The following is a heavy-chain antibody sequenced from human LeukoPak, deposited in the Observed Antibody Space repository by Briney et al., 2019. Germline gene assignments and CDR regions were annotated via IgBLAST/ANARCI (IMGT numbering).Heavy chain of an antibody. CDR3: AKGAVDTAMAGDAFDI. Sequence: PGGSLRLSCAASGFTFSSYSMNWVRQAPGKGLEWVAVISYDGSNKYYADSVKGRFTISRDNSKNTLYLQMNSLRAEDTAVYYCAKGAVDTAMAGDAFDIWGQGTMVTVSS. CDR2: ISYDGSNK. J-gene: IGHJ3*02. V-gene: IGHV3-30*18. D-gene: IGHD5-18*01. CDR1: GFTFSSYS.